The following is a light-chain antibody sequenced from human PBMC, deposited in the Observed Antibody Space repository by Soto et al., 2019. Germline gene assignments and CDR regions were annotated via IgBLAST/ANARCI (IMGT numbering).Light chain of an antibody. CDR3: SSCIRGSTLWV. CDR2: EVS. J-gene: IGLJ3*02. CDR1: SSVLGDYNY. Sequence: QSALTQPASVSGSPGQSITISCTGASSVLGDYNYVSWYQHHPGKAPKLVIYEVSNRPSGVSNRFSGSKSGNTASLTISGLQAEDEAHYYCSSCIRGSTLWVFGGGTKLTVL. V-gene: IGLV2-14*01.